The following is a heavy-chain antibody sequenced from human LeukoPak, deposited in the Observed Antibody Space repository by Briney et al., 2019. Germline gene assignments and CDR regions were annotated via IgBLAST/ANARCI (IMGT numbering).Heavy chain of an antibody. V-gene: IGHV3-30*18. Sequence: GGSLRLSCAASGFTFSSYGMHWVRQAPGKGLEWVAVISYDGSNKYYADSVKGRFTISRDNSKNTLFLQMNGLRAEDTAVYYCAKGAAGEGSVWYLNWFDPWGQGTLVTVSS. D-gene: IGHD6-19*01. CDR1: GFTFSSYG. CDR3: AKGAAGEGSVWYLNWFDP. J-gene: IGHJ5*02. CDR2: ISYDGSNK.